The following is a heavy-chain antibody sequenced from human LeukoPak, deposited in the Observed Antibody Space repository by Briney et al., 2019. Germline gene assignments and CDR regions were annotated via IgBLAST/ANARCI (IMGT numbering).Heavy chain of an antibody. CDR2: INHSGST. CDR1: GGSFSGYY. J-gene: IGHJ6*02. D-gene: IGHD6-19*01. CDR3: AREPSPYSSGWSLYFYGLDV. V-gene: IGHV4-34*01. Sequence: PSETLSLTCAVYGGSFSGYYWSWIRQPPGKGLEWIGEINHSGSTSYNPSLKSRVTISVDTSKNQFSLKLSSVTAADTAVYYCAREPSPYSSGWSLYFYGLDVWGQGTTVTVSS.